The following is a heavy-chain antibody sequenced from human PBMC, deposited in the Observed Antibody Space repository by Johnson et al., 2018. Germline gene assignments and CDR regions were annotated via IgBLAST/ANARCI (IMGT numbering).Heavy chain of an antibody. CDR2: IYYTGDT. J-gene: IGHJ6*02. CDR1: GGSISRYD. Sequence: QVQLQESGPGLMKXSETLSLTCTVSGGSISRYDWTWVRQPPGKGLEWVGHIYYTGDTSYNPSLKSRVTILVDTSNYQFSLKLNSINSADTAVYYCASGGMVGEYYGMDVWGQGTTVTVSS. V-gene: IGHV4-59*01. CDR3: ASGGMVGEYYGMDV. D-gene: IGHD1-26*01.